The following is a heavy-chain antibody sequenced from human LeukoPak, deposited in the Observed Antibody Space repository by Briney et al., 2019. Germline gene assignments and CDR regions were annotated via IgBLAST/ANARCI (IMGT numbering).Heavy chain of an antibody. CDR3: ARSADGPDLRADYYDSSGYYGFDY. D-gene: IGHD3-22*01. V-gene: IGHV7-4-1*02. CDR2: INTNTGNP. CDR1: GYTFPSYA. J-gene: IGHJ4*02. Sequence: ASVKVSCKASGYTFPSYAMNWVRQAPGQGLEWMGWINTNTGNPTYAQGFTGRFVFSLDTSVSTAYLQISSLKAEDTAVYYCARSADGPDLRADYYDSSGYYGFDYWGQGTLVTVSS.